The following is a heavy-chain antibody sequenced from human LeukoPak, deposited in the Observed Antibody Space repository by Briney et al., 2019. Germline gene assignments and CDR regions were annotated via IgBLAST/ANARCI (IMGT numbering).Heavy chain of an antibody. Sequence: GGSLRLSCAASGFTFSSYSMNWVRQAPGKGLEWVSFISSSSSYIYYADSVKGRFTISRDNAKNSLYLQMNSLRAEDTAVYYCARWGIAAAGWNWGQGTLVTVSS. D-gene: IGHD6-13*01. CDR3: ARWGIAAAGWN. J-gene: IGHJ4*02. CDR1: GFTFSSYS. CDR2: ISSSSSYI. V-gene: IGHV3-21*01.